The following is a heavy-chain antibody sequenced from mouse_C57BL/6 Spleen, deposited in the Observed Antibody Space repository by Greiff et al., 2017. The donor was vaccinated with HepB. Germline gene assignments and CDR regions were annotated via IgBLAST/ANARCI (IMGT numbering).Heavy chain of an antibody. V-gene: IGHV1-53*01. D-gene: IGHD1-1*01. Sequence: VQLQQPGTELVKPGASVKLSCKASGYTFTSYWMHWVKQRPGQGLEWIGNINPSNCGTNYNEKLKSKATLTVDKSSSTAYMQLSSLTSEDSAVYYCARLENYYGSSPFAYWGQGTLVTVSA. J-gene: IGHJ3*01. CDR3: ARLENYYGSSPFAY. CDR1: GYTFTSYW. CDR2: INPSNCGT.